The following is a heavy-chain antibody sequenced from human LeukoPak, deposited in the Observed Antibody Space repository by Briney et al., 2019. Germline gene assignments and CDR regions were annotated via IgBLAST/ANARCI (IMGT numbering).Heavy chain of an antibody. CDR1: GFTFSDYY. D-gene: IGHD3-3*01. V-gene: IGHV3-11*04. J-gene: IGHJ5*02. CDR3: ARDLAYDFWSGYLFPSRGKWFDP. CDR2: ISSSGSTI. Sequence: PGGSLRLSCAASGFTFSDYYMSWIRQAPGKGLEWVSYISSSGSTIYYADSVKGRFTISRDNAKNSLYLQMNSLRAEDTAVYYCARDLAYDFWSGYLFPSRGKWFDPWRQGTLVTVSS.